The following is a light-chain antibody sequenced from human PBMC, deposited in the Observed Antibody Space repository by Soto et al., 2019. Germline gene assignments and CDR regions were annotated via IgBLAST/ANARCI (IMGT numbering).Light chain of an antibody. V-gene: IGKV3-11*01. CDR2: DAS. J-gene: IGKJ1*01. Sequence: EIVLTQSPATLSLSPGERATLSCRASQSVSSYLAWYQQNPGQAPRLLIYDASNRATGIPARFSGSGSGTDFTLTSSSLEPEDFAVYYCQQRSKWPWTFGQGTKVEIK. CDR1: QSVSSY. CDR3: QQRSKWPWT.